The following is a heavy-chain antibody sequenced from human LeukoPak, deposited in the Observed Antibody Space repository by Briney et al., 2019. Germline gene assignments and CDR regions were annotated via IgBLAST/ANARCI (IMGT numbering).Heavy chain of an antibody. J-gene: IGHJ3*02. Sequence: ASVKVSCKASGYTFTGYYMHWVRQAPGQGLEWMGWINPNSGGTNYAQKFQGRVTMTRDTSISTAYMELSRLRSDDTAVYYCARARAPVTRISSFDIWGQGTMVTVSS. CDR1: GYTFTGYY. CDR3: ARARAPVTRISSFDI. V-gene: IGHV1-2*02. D-gene: IGHD4-17*01. CDR2: INPNSGGT.